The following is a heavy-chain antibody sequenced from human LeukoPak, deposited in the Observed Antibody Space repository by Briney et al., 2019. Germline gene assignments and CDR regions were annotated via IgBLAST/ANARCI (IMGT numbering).Heavy chain of an antibody. D-gene: IGHD3-10*01. V-gene: IGHV4-4*07. Sequence: SETLSLTCTVSGDSISGSYWTWIRQSAGTGLEWIGRINTSGNTNYNPSLKSRVTMSLDTSKNQFSLNMSSVTVADTAVYYCARDRLGFRVDVWGKGTTVTFSS. CDR2: INTSGNT. CDR1: GDSISGSY. CDR3: ARDRLGFRVDV. J-gene: IGHJ6*04.